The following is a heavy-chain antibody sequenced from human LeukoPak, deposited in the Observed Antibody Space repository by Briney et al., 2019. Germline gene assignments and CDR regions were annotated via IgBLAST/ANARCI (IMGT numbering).Heavy chain of an antibody. J-gene: IGHJ3*02. CDR2: IYYSGST. D-gene: IGHD2-2*01. Sequence: SQTLSLTCTVSGGSISSGDYYWSWIRQPPGKGLEWIGYIYYSGSTYHNPSLKSRVTISVDTSKNQFSLKLSSVTAADAAVYYCARADIVVVPAAADAFDIWGQGTMVTVSS. CDR1: GGSISSGDYY. V-gene: IGHV4-30-4*08. CDR3: ARADIVVVPAAADAFDI.